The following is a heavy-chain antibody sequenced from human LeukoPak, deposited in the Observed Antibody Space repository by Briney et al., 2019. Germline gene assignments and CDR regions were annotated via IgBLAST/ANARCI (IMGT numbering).Heavy chain of an antibody. J-gene: IGHJ3*02. V-gene: IGHV1-2*02. Sequence: ASVKVSCKASGYTFTAYYMHWVRQAPGQGLEWMGWINPNSGGTNYAQKFQGRVNMTRDTSISTAYMELSRLRSDDTAVYYCARRIPAGIGAFDMWGQGTMVTVSS. D-gene: IGHD2-2*02. CDR2: INPNSGGT. CDR3: ARRIPAGIGAFDM. CDR1: GYTFTAYY.